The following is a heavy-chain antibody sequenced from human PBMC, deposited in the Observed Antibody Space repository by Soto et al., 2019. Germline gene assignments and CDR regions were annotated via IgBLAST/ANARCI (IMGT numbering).Heavy chain of an antibody. Sequence: SETLSLTCAVSGYSLSNAFYCAWFRQPPGKRLEWIATFYHSGSTYYRPSLRCRVTISVDTSRNQFSLKLNSVTVADTAVYYCAKGGDYVFRSGYYGPQNCFDPWGQGPLVTVAS. V-gene: IGHV4-38-2*01. CDR1: GYSLSNAFY. D-gene: IGHD3-3*01. CDR2: FYHSGST. CDR3: AKGGDYVFRSGYYGPQNCFDP. J-gene: IGHJ5*02.